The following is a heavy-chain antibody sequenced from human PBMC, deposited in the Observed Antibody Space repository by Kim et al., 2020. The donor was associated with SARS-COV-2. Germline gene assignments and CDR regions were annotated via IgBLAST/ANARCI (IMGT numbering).Heavy chain of an antibody. J-gene: IGHJ2*01. CDR1: GGTFSSYA. CDR2: LIPIFGTA. Sequence: SVKVSCKASGGTFSSYAISWVRQAPGQGLEWMGGLIPIFGTANYAQKFQGRVTITADESTSTAYIELSSLRSVDTAVYYCASSPYYDSNWYFDLWGRGTLVTVS. V-gene: IGHV1-69*13. CDR3: ASSPYYDSNWYFDL. D-gene: IGHD3-22*01.